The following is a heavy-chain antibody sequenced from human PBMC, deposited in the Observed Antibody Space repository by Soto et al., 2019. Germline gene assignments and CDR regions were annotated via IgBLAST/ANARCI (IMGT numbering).Heavy chain of an antibody. Sequence: EVQLLESGGGLVQPGGSLRISCIGSGFTFSSNAMSWVRQAPGKGLEWVSAISGSGGTTYYADSVKGRFAVSRDNSNNTLYLQMNSLRAEDTAVYYCAKQRAGFGSGSETYYFDYWGQGTLVTVSS. J-gene: IGHJ4*02. CDR2: ISGSGGTT. CDR1: GFTFSSNA. V-gene: IGHV3-23*01. CDR3: AKQRAGFGSGSETYYFDY. D-gene: IGHD3-10*01.